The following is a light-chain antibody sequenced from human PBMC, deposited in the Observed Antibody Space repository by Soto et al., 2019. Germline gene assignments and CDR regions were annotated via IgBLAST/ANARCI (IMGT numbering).Light chain of an antibody. Sequence: QSALTQSPSASGSPGQSVTISCTGTSSDVGGHNYVSWYQHHPGKAPKLIIYEVSKRPSGGPDRFSGSKSGNTASLTVSGLQAEDEAVYYCSSTAGNNNLVFGGGTKVTVL. CDR1: SSDVGGHNY. V-gene: IGLV2-8*01. CDR3: SSTAGNNNLV. CDR2: EVS. J-gene: IGLJ3*02.